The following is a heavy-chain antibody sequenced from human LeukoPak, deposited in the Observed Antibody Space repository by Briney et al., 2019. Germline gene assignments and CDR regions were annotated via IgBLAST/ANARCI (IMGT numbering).Heavy chain of an antibody. CDR2: IYHSGST. CDR1: GGSISSSNW. CDR3: ASQRTYYDILTGYKGSWFDP. D-gene: IGHD3-9*01. Sequence: SETLSLTCAVSGGSISSSNWWSWVSQPPGKGLEWIGEIYHSGSTNYNPSLKSRVTISVDKSKNQFSLKLSSVTAADTAVYYCASQRTYYDILTGYKGSWFDPWSQGTLVTVSS. J-gene: IGHJ5*02. V-gene: IGHV4-4*02.